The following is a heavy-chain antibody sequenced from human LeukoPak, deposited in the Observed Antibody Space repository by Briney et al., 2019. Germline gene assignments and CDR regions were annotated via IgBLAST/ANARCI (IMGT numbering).Heavy chain of an antibody. J-gene: IGHJ6*03. Sequence: SGGSLRLSCAASGFTFSSYYMHWVRQAPGQGLEWMGIINPSGGSTSYAQKFQGRVTMTRDTSTSTVYMELSSLRSEDTAVYYCARADSGVPAAIHYYYYMDVWGKGTTVTVSS. CDR1: GFTFSSYY. CDR2: INPSGGST. V-gene: IGHV1-46*01. CDR3: ARADSGVPAAIHYYYYMDV. D-gene: IGHD2-2*02.